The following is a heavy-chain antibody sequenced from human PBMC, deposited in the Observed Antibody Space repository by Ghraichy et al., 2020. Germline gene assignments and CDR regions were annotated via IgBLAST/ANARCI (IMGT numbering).Heavy chain of an antibody. J-gene: IGHJ2*01. CDR1: EFIFGDYY. V-gene: IGHV3-11*06. D-gene: IGHD4-17*01. CDR3: AKVGQDGDYVGYFDL. Sequence: GGSLRLSCAASEFIFGDYYMSWIRQAPGKGLEWVSYISGSSTYTNYADSVRGRFTISRDNAKKSLYLQMNSLRAEDTAVYYCAKVGQDGDYVGYFDLWGRGTLVTVSS. CDR2: ISGSSTYT.